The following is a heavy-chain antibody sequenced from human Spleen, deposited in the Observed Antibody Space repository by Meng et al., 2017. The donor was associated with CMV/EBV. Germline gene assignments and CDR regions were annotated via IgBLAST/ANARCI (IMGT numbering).Heavy chain of an antibody. Sequence: SVKVSCKTSGGTFNRYTISWVRQAPGQGLEWMGRIIHIIGMTNYAQKFQGRVTITADKSMTTAYMELSSLRSEDTAVYYCASFITTKRIADFWGQGTLVTVSS. CDR3: ASFITTKRIADF. D-gene: IGHD3-22*01. CDR1: GGTFNRYT. CDR2: IIHIIGMT. J-gene: IGHJ4*02. V-gene: IGHV1-69*02.